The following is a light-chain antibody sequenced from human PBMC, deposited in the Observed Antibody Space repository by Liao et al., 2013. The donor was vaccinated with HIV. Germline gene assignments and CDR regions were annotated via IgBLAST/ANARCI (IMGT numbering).Light chain of an antibody. Sequence: SYELTQPPSVSVSPGQTASITCSGDKLGDKYACWYQQKPGQSPVLVIYQDTKRPSGIPERFSGSNSGNTATLTISATQPMDEADYYCQAWDTNTAIFGGGTKLTVL. CDR1: KLGDKY. CDR2: QDT. J-gene: IGLJ2*01. CDR3: QAWDTNTAI. V-gene: IGLV3-1*01.